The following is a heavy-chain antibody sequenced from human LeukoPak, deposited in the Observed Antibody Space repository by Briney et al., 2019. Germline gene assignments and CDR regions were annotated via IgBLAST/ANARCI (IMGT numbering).Heavy chain of an antibody. CDR2: ISSSSSYI. V-gene: IGHV3-21*01. Sequence: PGGSLRLSCAASGFTFSSYIMNWVRQAPGKGLEWVSSISSSSSYIYYADSVKGRFTISRDNAKNSLYLQMNSLRAEDTAVYYCARQSIAVAGTCYFDYWGQGTLVTVSS. J-gene: IGHJ4*02. CDR3: ARQSIAVAGTCYFDY. CDR1: GFTFSSYI. D-gene: IGHD6-19*01.